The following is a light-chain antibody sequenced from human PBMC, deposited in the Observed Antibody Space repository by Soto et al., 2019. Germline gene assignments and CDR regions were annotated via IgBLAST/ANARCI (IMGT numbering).Light chain of an antibody. CDR1: QGISSY. CDR3: QQYYSYLLT. V-gene: IGKV1-8*01. J-gene: IGKJ4*01. CDR2: AAS. Sequence: AIRMTQSPSSLSASTGDRVTITCRASQGISSYLAWYQQKPGKAPKLLIYAASTLQSGVPSRFSGIASGTDFTLTISCLQSEDFATYYCQQYYSYLLTFGGGTKVEIK.